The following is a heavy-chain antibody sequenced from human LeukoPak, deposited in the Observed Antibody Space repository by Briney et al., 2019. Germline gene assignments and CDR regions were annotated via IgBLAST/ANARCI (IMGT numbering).Heavy chain of an antibody. J-gene: IGHJ4*02. CDR1: GGSISSYY. Sequence: PSETLSLTCTVSGGSISSYYWSWIRQPPGKGLEWIGYIYYSGSTNYNPSLKSRVTISVDTSKNQFSPKLSSVTAADTAVYYCARVLRGNGYNSIYYFDYWGQGTLVTVSS. D-gene: IGHD5-24*01. CDR2: IYYSGST. CDR3: ARVLRGNGYNSIYYFDY. V-gene: IGHV4-59*01.